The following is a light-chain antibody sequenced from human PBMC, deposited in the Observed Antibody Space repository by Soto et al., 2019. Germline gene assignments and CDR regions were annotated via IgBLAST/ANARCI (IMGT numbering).Light chain of an antibody. J-gene: IGKJ3*01. CDR1: QRVSSN. V-gene: IGKV3-15*01. CDR2: GTS. CDR3: QQYDSWPPLFT. Sequence: EIIMTQSPATLSVSPGERATLSCRASQRVSSNLAWYRQRPGQAPRLLIYGTSTRATGIPDRFSGSGSGTEFTLTLSSLQSEAFAVSYCQQYDSWPPLFTFGPGTKVDLK.